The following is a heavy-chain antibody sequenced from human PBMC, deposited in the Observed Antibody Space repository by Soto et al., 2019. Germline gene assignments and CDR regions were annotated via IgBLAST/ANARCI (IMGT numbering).Heavy chain of an antibody. CDR3: AREGVHSSGWYGDFDY. CDR1: GGSISSYY. CDR2: ISYSGNN. D-gene: IGHD6-19*01. Sequence: SETLSLTCTVSGGSISSYYWSWIRQPPGKGLEWIGYISYSGNNNYNPSLKSRVTLSVDMSKNQFSLKLSSVTAADTAVYYCAREGVHSSGWYGDFDYWGQGTLVTVSS. V-gene: IGHV4-59*01. J-gene: IGHJ4*02.